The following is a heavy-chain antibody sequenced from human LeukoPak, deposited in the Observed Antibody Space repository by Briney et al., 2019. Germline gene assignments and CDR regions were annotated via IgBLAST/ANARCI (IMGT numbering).Heavy chain of an antibody. CDR1: GYTFTSYY. Sequence: ASVKVSCKASGYTFTSYYMHWVRQAPGQGLEWMGIINPSGGSTSYAQKFQGRVTMTRDTSISTAYMELSRLRSDDTAVYYCARVNWSGYDFRGAFDIWGQGTMVTVSS. J-gene: IGHJ3*02. CDR2: INPSGGST. CDR3: ARVNWSGYDFRGAFDI. V-gene: IGHV1-46*01. D-gene: IGHD5-12*01.